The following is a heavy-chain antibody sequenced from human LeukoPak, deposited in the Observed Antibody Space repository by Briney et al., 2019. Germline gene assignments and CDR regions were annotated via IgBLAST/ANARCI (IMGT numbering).Heavy chain of an antibody. J-gene: IGHJ4*02. D-gene: IGHD3-10*01. CDR3: AKNPEYYGSGSYSPH. Sequence: GGSLRLSCVASGFTFSSNGMHWVRQAPGKGLEWVTFIQYDGSKKYYADSVKGRFTISRDNSKNTLYLQMNSLRAEDTAVYYCAKNPEYYGSGSYSPHWGQGTLVTVSS. V-gene: IGHV3-30*02. CDR1: GFTFSSNG. CDR2: IQYDGSKK.